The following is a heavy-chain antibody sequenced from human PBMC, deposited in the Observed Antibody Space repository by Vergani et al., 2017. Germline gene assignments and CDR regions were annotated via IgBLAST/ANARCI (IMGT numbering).Heavy chain of an antibody. Sequence: EVQLVESGGGLVKPGGSLRLSCAASGFTFSSYSMNWVRQAPGKGLEWVSSISSSSSYIYYADSVKGRFTIPRENAKTSLYLQMNSLSADDTAVYYCAIGRYYSSVYYSVYYYYGMDVWGQGTSVTVSS. CDR2: ISSSSSYI. J-gene: IGHJ6*02. D-gene: IGHD3-22*01. CDR3: AIGRYYSSVYYSVYYYYGMDV. V-gene: IGHV3-21*01. CDR1: GFTFSSYS.